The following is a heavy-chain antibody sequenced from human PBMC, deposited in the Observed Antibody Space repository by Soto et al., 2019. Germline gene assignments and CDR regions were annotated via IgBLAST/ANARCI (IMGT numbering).Heavy chain of an antibody. CDR2: IYYSGST. J-gene: IGHJ5*02. Sequence: SETLSLTCTVSGGSISSYDWSWIRQPPGKGLEWIGYIYYSGSTNYNPSLKSRVTISVDTSKNQFSLKLSSVTAADTAVYYCARDAPPYSSRYIWFVPWGHATLVTVSS. D-gene: IGHD6-13*01. CDR3: ARDAPPYSSRYIWFVP. V-gene: IGHV4-59*01. CDR1: GGSISSYD.